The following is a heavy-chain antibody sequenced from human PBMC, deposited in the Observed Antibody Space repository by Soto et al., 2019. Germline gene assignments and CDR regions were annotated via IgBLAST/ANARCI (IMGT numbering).Heavy chain of an antibody. V-gene: IGHV3-7*03. CDR3: ARDRCSSTSCWQAYYYYGMDV. D-gene: IGHD2-2*01. J-gene: IGHJ6*02. Sequence: GGSLRLSCAASGFTLSSYWMSWVRQAPGKGLEWVANIKQDGSEKYYGDSVKGRFTISRDNAKNSLYLQMNSLRAEDTAVYYCARDRCSSTSCWQAYYYYGMDVWGQGTTVTVSS. CDR2: IKQDGSEK. CDR1: GFTLSSYW.